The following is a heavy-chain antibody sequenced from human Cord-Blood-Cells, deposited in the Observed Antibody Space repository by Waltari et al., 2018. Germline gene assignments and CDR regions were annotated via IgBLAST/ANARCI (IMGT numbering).Heavy chain of an antibody. D-gene: IGHD2-21*01. V-gene: IGHV1-69*01. CDR1: GGTFTSYA. CDR3: ARDVDCYNYNWFDP. CDR2: IIPIIGTT. J-gene: IGHJ5*02. Sequence: QVQLVQSGAEGKKPGSSVKVSCQAPGGTFTSYAIGWVRQAPGQGLEWMGGIIPIIGTTNYAQKFLGRVTITADESTSTAYMELSSLISEDTAVYYCARDVDCYNYNWFDPWGQGTLVTVSS.